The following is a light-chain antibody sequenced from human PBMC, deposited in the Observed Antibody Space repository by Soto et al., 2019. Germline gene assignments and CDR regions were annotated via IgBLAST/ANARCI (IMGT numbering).Light chain of an antibody. CDR2: GNF. V-gene: IGLV1-40*01. J-gene: IGLJ1*01. Sequence: QSVLTQPPSVSGAPGQRVTLSCTGSSSNIGSHYDVHWYQQLPGAAPRLLIYGNFKRPSGVPDRFSGSKSDTSASLAITGLQAEDEADYYCQSYDSGLSGYVFGTGTKLTVL. CDR1: SSNIGSHYD. CDR3: QSYDSGLSGYV.